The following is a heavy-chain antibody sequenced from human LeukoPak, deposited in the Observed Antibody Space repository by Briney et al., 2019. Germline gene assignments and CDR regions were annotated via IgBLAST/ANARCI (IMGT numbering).Heavy chain of an antibody. D-gene: IGHD5-24*01. CDR3: ARDTDGYNPAYYFDY. CDR1: GFTVSSNY. Sequence: GGSLRLSCAASGFTVSSNYMSWVRQAPGKGLEWVSIIYSGGSTFYADSVKGRFTISRDNSKNTLYLQMNSLRAEDTAVYYCARDTDGYNPAYYFDYWGQGTLVTVSS. J-gene: IGHJ4*02. CDR2: IYSGGST. V-gene: IGHV3-53*01.